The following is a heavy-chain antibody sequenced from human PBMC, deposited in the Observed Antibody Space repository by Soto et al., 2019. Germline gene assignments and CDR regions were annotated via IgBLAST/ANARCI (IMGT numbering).Heavy chain of an antibody. CDR2: INAGNGNT. J-gene: IGHJ4*02. D-gene: IGHD3-16*01. V-gene: IGHV1-3*01. Sequence: QVQLVQSGAEVKKPGASVKVSCKASGYTFTSYAMHWVRQAPGQRLEWMGWINAGNGNTKYSQKFQGRVTITRDTSASTAYMELSSLRSEDTAVYYCARDLRGHYVWGHWGQGTLVTVSS. CDR3: ARDLRGHYVWGH. CDR1: GYTFTSYA.